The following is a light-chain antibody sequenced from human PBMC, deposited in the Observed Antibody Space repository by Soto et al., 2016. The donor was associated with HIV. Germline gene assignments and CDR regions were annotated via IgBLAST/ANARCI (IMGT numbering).Light chain of an antibody. V-gene: IGLV3-21*03. CDR2: DDS. J-gene: IGLJ2*01. Sequence: SYELTQPPSVSVAPGKTATITCGGDNIESRSVHWYQQKPGRAPVLVVFDDSDRPSGIPERFSGSSSGNTATLTINRVEAGDEGDYYCQLWDSSSDHVIFGGGTKLTVL. CDR1: NIESRS. CDR3: QLWDSSSDHVI.